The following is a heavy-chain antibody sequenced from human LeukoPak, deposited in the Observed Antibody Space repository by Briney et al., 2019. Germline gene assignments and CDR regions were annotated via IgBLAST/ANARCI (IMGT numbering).Heavy chain of an antibody. J-gene: IGHJ4*02. CDR1: GYTFTDYY. CDR3: AREEVIAAAGPTLDY. V-gene: IGHV1-2*02. Sequence: ASVKVSCKASGYTFTDYYMHWVRQAPGQGLEWMGWINPNSSGTNYAQKFQVRVTMTRDTSISTAYMELSRLRSDDTAVFYCAREEVIAAAGPTLDYWGQGALVTVSS. CDR2: INPNSSGT. D-gene: IGHD6-13*01.